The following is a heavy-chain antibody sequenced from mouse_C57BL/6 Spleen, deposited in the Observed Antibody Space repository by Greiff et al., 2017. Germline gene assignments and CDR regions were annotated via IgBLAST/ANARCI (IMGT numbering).Heavy chain of an antibody. Sequence: EVHLVESGGGLVQPGGSLKLSCAASGFTFSDYYMYWVRQTPEKRLEWVAYISNGGGSTYYPDTVKGRFTISRDNAKNTLYLQMSRLKSEDTAMYYCARHLYDYDAMDYWGQGTSVTVSS. J-gene: IGHJ4*01. CDR2: ISNGGGST. CDR3: ARHLYDYDAMDY. D-gene: IGHD2-3*01. V-gene: IGHV5-12*01. CDR1: GFTFSDYY.